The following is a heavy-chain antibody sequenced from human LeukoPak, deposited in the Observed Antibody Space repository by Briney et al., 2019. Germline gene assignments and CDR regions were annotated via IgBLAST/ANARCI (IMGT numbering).Heavy chain of an antibody. CDR3: AKDKSGSYFRDAFDI. Sequence: PGGSLRLSCSASGFSFGDYAMHWVRQPPGKGLEWGSLINWDGDTTYYGDSVKGRFTISRDNTKNTLYLQMNSLRAEDTAVYYCAKDKSGSYFRDAFDIWGQGTMVTVSS. J-gene: IGHJ3*02. D-gene: IGHD1-26*01. CDR2: INWDGDTT. V-gene: IGHV3-43D*03. CDR1: GFSFGDYA.